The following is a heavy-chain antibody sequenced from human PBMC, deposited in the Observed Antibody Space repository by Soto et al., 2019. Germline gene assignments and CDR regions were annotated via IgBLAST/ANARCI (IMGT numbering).Heavy chain of an antibody. J-gene: IGHJ4*02. D-gene: IGHD1-1*01. CDR2: ISAYNGNT. Sequence: ASVKVSCNASGYTFTSYGISLVRQAPGQGLEWMGWISAYNGNTNYAQKLQGRVTMTTDTSTSTAYMELRSLRSDDTAVYYCARDPRNWNPRLTFDYWGQGTLVTVSS. CDR3: ARDPRNWNPRLTFDY. CDR1: GYTFTSYG. V-gene: IGHV1-18*01.